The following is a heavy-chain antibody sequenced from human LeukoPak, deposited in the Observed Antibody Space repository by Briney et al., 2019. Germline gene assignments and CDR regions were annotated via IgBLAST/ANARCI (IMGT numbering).Heavy chain of an antibody. CDR3: AKLPIY. CDR2: IYIDGST. V-gene: IGHV3-66*02. J-gene: IGHJ4*02. Sequence: GGSLRLSCAASGFSVGSHYMTWVRQAPGQGLEWVSVIYIDGSTYHADSVEGRFTISRDNTKNTLYLQMNSLRPEDTAVYYCAKLPIYWGQGALVTVSS. CDR1: GFSVGSHY. D-gene: IGHD4-23*01.